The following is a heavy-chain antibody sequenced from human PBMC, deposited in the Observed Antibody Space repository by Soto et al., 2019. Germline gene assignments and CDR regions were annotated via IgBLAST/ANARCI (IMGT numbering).Heavy chain of an antibody. J-gene: IGHJ5*02. D-gene: IGHD6-19*01. CDR1: EYTFTSYY. Sequence: QVQLVQSGAEVKKPGASVKVSCKASEYTFTSYYMHWVRQAPGQGLEWMGIINPSGGSTSYAQKFQGRVTMTRDTSTSTVYMELSSLRSEDTAVYYCARDLGTAADTPENWFDPWGQGTLVTVSS. CDR2: INPSGGST. V-gene: IGHV1-46*01. CDR3: ARDLGTAADTPENWFDP.